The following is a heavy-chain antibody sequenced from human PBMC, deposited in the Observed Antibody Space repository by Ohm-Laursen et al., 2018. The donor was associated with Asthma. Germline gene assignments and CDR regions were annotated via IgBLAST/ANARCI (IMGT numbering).Heavy chain of an antibody. CDR1: GYTLTELS. D-gene: IGHD3-10*01. V-gene: IGHV1-24*01. CDR2: FDPEDGET. CDR3: ATVSRYYGSGRKMPAIEYYFDY. J-gene: IGHJ4*02. Sequence: VSSVKVSCKVSGYTLTELSMHWVRQAPGKGLEWMGGFDPEDGETIYAQKFQGRVTMTEDTSTDTAYMELSSLRSEDTAVYYCATVSRYYGSGRKMPAIEYYFDYWGQGTLVTVSS.